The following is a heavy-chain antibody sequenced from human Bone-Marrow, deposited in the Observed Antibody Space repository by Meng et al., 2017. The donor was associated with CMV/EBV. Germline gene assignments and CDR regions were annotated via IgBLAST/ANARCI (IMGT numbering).Heavy chain of an antibody. CDR1: GGSVSSGSYY. Sequence: SETLSLTCTVSGGSVSSGSYYWSWIRQPPGKGLEWIGYIYYSGSTNYNPSLKSRVTISVDTSKNQFSLKLSSVTAADTAVYYCAREVVTTPQETGYFDYWGQGTLVTVSS. CDR3: AREVVTTPQETGYFDY. D-gene: IGHD2-21*02. CDR2: IYYSGST. V-gene: IGHV4-61*01. J-gene: IGHJ4*02.